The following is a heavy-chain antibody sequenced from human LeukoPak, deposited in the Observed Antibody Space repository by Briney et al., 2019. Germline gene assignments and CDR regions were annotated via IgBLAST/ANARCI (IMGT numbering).Heavy chain of an antibody. CDR3: ARVGGGQQLFASPLYYFDY. Sequence: PSETLSLTCTVSGGSISSHYWSWVRQPPGKGLEWIGYIYYSGSTKYNPSLKSRVTISVDTSKNQFTLKPSSVTAADTAVYYCARVGGGQQLFASPLYYFDYWGQGTLVTVSS. V-gene: IGHV4-59*11. J-gene: IGHJ4*02. D-gene: IGHD6-13*01. CDR1: GGSISSHY. CDR2: IYYSGST.